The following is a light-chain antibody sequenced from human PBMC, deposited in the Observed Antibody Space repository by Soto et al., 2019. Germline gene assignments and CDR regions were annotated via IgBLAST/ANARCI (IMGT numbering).Light chain of an antibody. CDR3: SSYKFSTTLGV. CDR1: TNDIGSYNY. V-gene: IGLV2-14*01. J-gene: IGLJ3*02. CDR2: EVT. Sequence: QSVLTQPASVSGSPGQSITLSCAGTTNDIGSYNYVSWFQQHPGEAPKLIIFEVTHRPSGISTRFSGPKSGNTASLTISDLQAEDEALYYCSSYKFSTTLGVFGGGTKLTVL.